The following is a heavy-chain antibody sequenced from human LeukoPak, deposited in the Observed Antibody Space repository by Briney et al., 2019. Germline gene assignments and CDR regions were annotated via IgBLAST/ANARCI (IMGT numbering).Heavy chain of an antibody. J-gene: IGHJ4*02. V-gene: IGHV4-59*01. CDR3: ARWGSIAVARFDY. Sequence: SETLSLTCTVSGGSISSYYWSWIRQPPGKGLEWIGYIYYTGSTNYNPSLTSRVNISVDTSKNQFSLNLTSVTAADTAVYYCARWGSIAVARFDYWGQGTLVSVSS. CDR2: IYYTGST. CDR1: GGSISSYY. D-gene: IGHD6-6*01.